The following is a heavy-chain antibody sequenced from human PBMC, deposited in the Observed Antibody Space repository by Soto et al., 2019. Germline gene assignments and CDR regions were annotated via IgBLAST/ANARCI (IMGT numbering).Heavy chain of an antibody. D-gene: IGHD3-3*01. CDR2: IYYSGST. Sequence: SETLSLTCTVSGGSISSGGYYWSWIRQHPGKGLEWIGYIYYSGSTYYNPSLKSRVTISVDTSKNQFSLKLSSVTAADTAVYYCARGLHGAVEWLYLMDVWGQGTTVTVSS. V-gene: IGHV4-31*03. CDR3: ARGLHGAVEWLYLMDV. CDR1: GGSISSGGYY. J-gene: IGHJ6*02.